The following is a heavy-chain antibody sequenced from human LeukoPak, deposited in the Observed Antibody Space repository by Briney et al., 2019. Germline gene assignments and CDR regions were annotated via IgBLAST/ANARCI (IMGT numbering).Heavy chain of an antibody. J-gene: IGHJ4*02. V-gene: IGHV4-31*03. CDR2: IYYSGST. CDR3: ARHAKYYDILTGYYSMGYFDY. CDR1: GGSISSGGYY. Sequence: SETLSLTCTVSGGSISSGGYYWSWIRQHPGKGLEWIGYIYYSGSTYYNPSLKSRVTISVDTSKNQFSLKLSSVTAADTAVYYCARHAKYYDILTGYYSMGYFDYWGQGTLVTVSS. D-gene: IGHD3-9*01.